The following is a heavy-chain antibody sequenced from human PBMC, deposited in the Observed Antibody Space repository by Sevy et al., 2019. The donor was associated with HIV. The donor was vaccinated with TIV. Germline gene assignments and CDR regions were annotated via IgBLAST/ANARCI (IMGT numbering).Heavy chain of an antibody. Sequence: GGSLRLSCAASTFTFNDYWMNWVRQAPGKGLEWVANINQHGSEKYFVDSVKGRFTISRDNAKNSLYLQMNSLRPEDTAVYYCAKDRKVLLVVYAIPFDVFDIWGQGTMVTVSS. CDR2: INQHGSEK. CDR1: TFTFNDYW. CDR3: AKDRKVLLVVYAIPFDVFDI. V-gene: IGHV3-7*01. D-gene: IGHD2-8*02. J-gene: IGHJ3*02.